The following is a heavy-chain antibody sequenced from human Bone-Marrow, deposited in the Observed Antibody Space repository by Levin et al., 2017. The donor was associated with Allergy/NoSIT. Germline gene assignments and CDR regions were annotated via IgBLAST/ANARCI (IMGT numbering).Heavy chain of an antibody. CDR2: ISYDGSNK. J-gene: IGHJ4*02. CDR1: GFTFSSYA. CDR3: ARDPLLGIAAAGYFDY. V-gene: IGHV3-30-3*01. D-gene: IGHD6-13*01. Sequence: GGSLRLSCAASGFTFSSYAMHWVRQAPGKGLEWVAVISYDGSNKYYADSVKGRFTISRDNSKNTLYLQMNSLRAEDTAVYYCARDPLLGIAAAGYFDYWGQGTLVTVSS.